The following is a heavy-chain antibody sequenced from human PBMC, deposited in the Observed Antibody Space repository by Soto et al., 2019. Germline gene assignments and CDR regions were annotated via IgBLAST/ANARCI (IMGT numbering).Heavy chain of an antibody. CDR1: EFSFSDYA. CDR3: ARDRQPLRYFDY. CDR2: ISGGGKNK. J-gene: IGHJ4*02. D-gene: IGHD6-13*01. Sequence: GGSLRLSCATSEFSFSDYAMSWVRQAPGKGPEWVSAISGGGKNKCYADFVKGRFTITRDNAEKTLHLQMTSLRAEDTAVYYCARDRQPLRYFDYWGQGTLVTVSS. V-gene: IGHV3-23*01.